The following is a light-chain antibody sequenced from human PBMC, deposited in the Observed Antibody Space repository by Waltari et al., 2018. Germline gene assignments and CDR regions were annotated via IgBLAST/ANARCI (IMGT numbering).Light chain of an antibody. CDR1: GSAVGASDY. V-gene: IGLV2-14*03. Sequence: QSALTQPASVSGSPGQSITIPCSWVGSAVGASDYVSWHQHHPGKAPQVIIYDVTNRPSGVSDRFSASKSANTASLTISRLQPEDEADYYCSSQTLDGLVLFGGGTRLTVL. CDR3: SSQTLDGLVL. J-gene: IGLJ2*01. CDR2: DVT.